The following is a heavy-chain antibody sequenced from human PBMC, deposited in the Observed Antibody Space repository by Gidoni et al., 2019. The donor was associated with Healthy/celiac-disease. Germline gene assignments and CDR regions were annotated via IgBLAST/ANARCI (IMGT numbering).Heavy chain of an antibody. CDR3: ARDRAPYCSGGSCYSSFQH. CDR2: ISYDGSNK. D-gene: IGHD2-15*01. V-gene: IGHV3-30-3*01. CDR1: VFTFSSYA. J-gene: IGHJ1*01. Sequence: QVQLVESGARVVQPGWSLRLSCAASVFTFSSYAMHWVRQAPGKGLEWVAVISYDGSNKYYADSGKGRFTISRDKSKNTLYLQMNSLRAEDTAVYYCARDRAPYCSGGSCYSSFQHWGQGTLVTVSS.